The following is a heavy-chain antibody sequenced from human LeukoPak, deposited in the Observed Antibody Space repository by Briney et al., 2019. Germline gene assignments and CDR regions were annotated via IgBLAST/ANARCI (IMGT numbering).Heavy chain of an antibody. D-gene: IGHD3-9*01. CDR3: ARVLPPGYDILTGYRNDAFDI. CDR1: GGSFSGYY. J-gene: IGHJ3*02. Sequence: PSEALSLTCAVYGGSFSGYYWSWIRQPPGKGLEWIGEINHSGSTNYNPSLKSRVTISVDTSKNQFSLKLSSVTAADTAVYYCARVLPPGYDILTGYRNDAFDIWGQGTMVTVSS. CDR2: INHSGST. V-gene: IGHV4-34*01.